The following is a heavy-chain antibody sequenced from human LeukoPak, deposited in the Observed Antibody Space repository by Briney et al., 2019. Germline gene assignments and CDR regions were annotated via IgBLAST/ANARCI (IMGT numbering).Heavy chain of an antibody. J-gene: IGHJ4*02. CDR2: ITWNGGTT. CDR3: VRDRSYGAFDY. D-gene: IGHD5-18*01. CDR1: GFTFDDHG. V-gene: IGHV3-20*01. Sequence: PGGSLRLACAASGFTFDDHGMNWVSQAPGKGLEGVAGITWNGGTTGYADSVRGRFTISRDNAKNSLYLQMNSLRAEDTAFYHCVRDRSYGAFDYWGQGTLVTVSS.